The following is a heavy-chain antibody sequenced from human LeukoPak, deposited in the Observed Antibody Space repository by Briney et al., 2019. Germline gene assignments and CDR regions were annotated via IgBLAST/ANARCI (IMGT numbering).Heavy chain of an antibody. V-gene: IGHV4-59*01. CDR3: ARGGKEMATIPVV. CDR2: IYYSGST. D-gene: IGHD5-24*01. CDR1: GGSISSYY. J-gene: IGHJ4*02. Sequence: SETLSLTCTVSGGSISSYYWNWIRQPPGKGLEWIGYIYYSGSTNYNPSLKSRVTISVDTSKNQFSLKLSSVTAADTAVYYCARGGKEMATIPVVWGQGTLVTVSS.